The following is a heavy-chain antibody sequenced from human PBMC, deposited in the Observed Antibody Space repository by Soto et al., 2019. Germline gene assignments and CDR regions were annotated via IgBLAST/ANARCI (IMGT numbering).Heavy chain of an antibody. CDR1: GGSISSSSYY. V-gene: IGHV4-39*01. CDR3: ARLLAGYCSGGSCYYLWAFDI. D-gene: IGHD2-15*01. Sequence: SETLSLTCTVSGGSISSSSYYWGWIRQPPGKGLEWIGSIYYSGSTYYNPSLKSRVTISVDTSKNQFSLKLSSVTAADTAVYYCARLLAGYCSGGSCYYLWAFDIWGQGTMVTVSS. J-gene: IGHJ3*02. CDR2: IYYSGST.